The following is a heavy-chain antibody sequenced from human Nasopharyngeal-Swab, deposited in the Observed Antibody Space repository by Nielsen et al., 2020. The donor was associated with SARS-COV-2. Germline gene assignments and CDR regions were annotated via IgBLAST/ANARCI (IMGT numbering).Heavy chain of an antibody. CDR2: IYYSGST. Sequence: SETLSLTCTVSGGSISSSSYYWGWIRQPPGKGLEWIGSIYYSGSTYYNPSLKSRVTISVDTSKNQFSLKLSSVTAADTAVYYCARQGGIWGGYYTEGNSGMDVWGQGTTVTVSS. CDR3: ARQGGIWGGYYTEGNSGMDV. V-gene: IGHV4-39*01. CDR1: GGSISSSSYY. D-gene: IGHD3-3*01. J-gene: IGHJ6*02.